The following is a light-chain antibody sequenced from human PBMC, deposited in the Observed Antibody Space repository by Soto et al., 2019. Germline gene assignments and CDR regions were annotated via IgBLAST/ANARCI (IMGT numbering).Light chain of an antibody. J-gene: IGLJ3*02. CDR1: SGHSSYA. V-gene: IGLV4-69*01. CDR2: LNSDGSH. Sequence: QAVVTQSPSASASLGASVKLTCTLSSGHSSYAIAWHQQQPEKGPRYLMKLNSDGSHSKGDGIPDRFSGSSSGAERYLTISSLQSEDEADYYCQTWGTGILYWVFGGGTKLTVL. CDR3: QTWGTGILYWV.